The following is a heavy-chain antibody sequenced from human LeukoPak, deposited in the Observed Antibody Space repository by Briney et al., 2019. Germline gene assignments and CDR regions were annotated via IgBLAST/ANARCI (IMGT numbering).Heavy chain of an antibody. Sequence: SETLSLTCGVHGESLNDYYWSWIRQSPRTGLEWIGEITHNGSTTFNPSLESRLTISVDTSKNQFSLKLTSVTAADASVYFCARGFCRGESCYSGEYFQHWGQGTLVTVSS. CDR2: ITHNGST. V-gene: IGHV4-34*01. J-gene: IGHJ1*01. CDR3: ARGFCRGESCYSGEYFQH. CDR1: GESLNDYY. D-gene: IGHD2-15*01.